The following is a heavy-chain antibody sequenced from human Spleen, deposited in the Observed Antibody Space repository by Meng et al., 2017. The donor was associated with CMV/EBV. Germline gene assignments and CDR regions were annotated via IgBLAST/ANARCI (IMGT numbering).Heavy chain of an antibody. V-gene: IGHV3-30*04. CDR2: ISYDGSEK. D-gene: IGHD5-12*01. CDR3: PRGDKGYSGYGDFDY. J-gene: IGHJ4*02. CDR1: GFTFSTYA. Sequence: GESLKISCAASGFTFSTYAMHWVRQAPGKGLEWVAVISYDGSEKYYADSVKGRFTISRDNSKNTLYLQMNSLRAEDTAVYYCPRGDKGYSGYGDFDYWGQGTLVTVSS.